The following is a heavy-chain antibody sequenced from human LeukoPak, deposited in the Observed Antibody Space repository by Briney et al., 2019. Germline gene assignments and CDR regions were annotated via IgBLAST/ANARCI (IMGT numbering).Heavy chain of an antibody. CDR2: INSDGGST. V-gene: IGHV3-74*01. Sequence: GGSLRLSCAASGFTFSSYWMHWVRQAPGKGLVWVSRINSDGGSTSYADSVKGRFTISRDNAKNTLYLQMNSLRAEDTAVYYCAREEWLGGAFDIWGQGTMVTVSS. CDR3: AREEWLGGAFDI. D-gene: IGHD6-19*01. CDR1: GFTFSSYW. J-gene: IGHJ3*02.